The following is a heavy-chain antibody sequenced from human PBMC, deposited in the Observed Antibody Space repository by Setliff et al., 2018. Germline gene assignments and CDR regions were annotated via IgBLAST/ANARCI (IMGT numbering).Heavy chain of an antibody. CDR1: GFTFSSYS. CDR2: ISSSSSYI. V-gene: IGHV3-21*01. CDR3: ARDPPNSGWAFDY. Sequence: GGSLRLSCAASGFTFSSYSMNWVRQAPGKGLEWVSSISSSSSYIYYADSVKGRFTISRDNAKNSLYLQMNSLRAEDTAVYYCARDPPNSGWAFDYWGQGTLVTVSS. D-gene: IGHD6-19*01. J-gene: IGHJ4*02.